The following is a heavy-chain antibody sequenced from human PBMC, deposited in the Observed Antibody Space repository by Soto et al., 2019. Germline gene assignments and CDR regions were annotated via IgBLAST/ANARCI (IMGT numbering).Heavy chain of an antibody. CDR3: AAGGGYCISTSCPEDYYYYYGMDV. CDR2: MNPNSGNT. D-gene: IGHD2-2*01. CDR1: GYTFTSYD. J-gene: IGHJ6*02. V-gene: IGHV1-8*01. Sequence: GASVKVSCKASGYTFTSYDIYWVRQATGQGLEWMGWMNPNSGNTGYAQKFQGRVTMTRNTSISTAYMELSSLRSEDTAVYYCAAGGGYCISTSCPEDYYYYYGMDVWGQGTTVTVSS.